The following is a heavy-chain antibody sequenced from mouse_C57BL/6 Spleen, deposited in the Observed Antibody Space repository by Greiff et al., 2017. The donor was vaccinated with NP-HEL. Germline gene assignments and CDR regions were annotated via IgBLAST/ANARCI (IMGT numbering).Heavy chain of an antibody. CDR2: IYPGGGYT. D-gene: IGHD2-4*01. CDR3: ARKTDYGFAY. J-gene: IGHJ3*01. V-gene: IGHV1-63*01. CDR1: GYTFTNYW. Sequence: QVQLKESGAELVRPGTSVKMSCKASGYTFTNYWIGWAKQRPGHGLEWIGAIYPGGGYTNYNEKFKGKATLTADKSSSTAYMQYSSLTSEDSAIYYCARKTDYGFAYWGQGTLVTVSA.